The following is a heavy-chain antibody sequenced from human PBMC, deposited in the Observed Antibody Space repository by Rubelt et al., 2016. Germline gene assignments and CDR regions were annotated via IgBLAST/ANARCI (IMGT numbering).Heavy chain of an antibody. CDR1: GFTFSSYW. V-gene: IGHV3-74*01. CDR3: ATTHALGYCSGGSCYPTSYYYGMDV. D-gene: IGHD2-15*01. Sequence: CAASGFTFSSYWMHWVRQAPGKGLVWVSRINSDGSSTSYADSVKGRFTISRDNAKNTLYLQMNSLRAEDTAVYYCATTHALGYCSGGSCYPTSYYYGMDVWGQGTTVTVSS. CDR2: INSDGSST. J-gene: IGHJ6*02.